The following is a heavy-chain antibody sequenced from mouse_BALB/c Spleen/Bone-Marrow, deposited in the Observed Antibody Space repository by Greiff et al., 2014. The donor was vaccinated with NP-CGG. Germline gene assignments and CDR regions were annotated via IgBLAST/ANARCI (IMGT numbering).Heavy chain of an antibody. CDR2: IDPANGNT. J-gene: IGHJ3*01. CDR1: GFNFKDTY. D-gene: IGHD1-1*01. Sequence: VQLQQSGAELVKPGASVKLSCTASGFNFKDTYMHWVKQRPEQGLEWIGRIDPANGNTKYDPKFQGKATITADTSSNTAYLQLSSLTSEDTAVYYCAVYYYGSSLFAYWGQGTLVTVSA. V-gene: IGHV14-3*02. CDR3: AVYYYGSSLFAY.